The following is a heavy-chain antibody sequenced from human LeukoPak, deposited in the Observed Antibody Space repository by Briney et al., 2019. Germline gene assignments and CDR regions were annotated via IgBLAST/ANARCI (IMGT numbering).Heavy chain of an antibody. J-gene: IGHJ3*02. V-gene: IGHV1-46*01. Sequence: GASVKVSCKASGYTFTNYHIHWVRQAPGQGLEWMGTINPSGGGTSFTKKFQGRVIMTRDPSTRTVYMELSSPRSDDTAVYYCARNFAPMVGNAFNIWGQGTVVTVSS. CDR2: INPSGGGT. CDR3: ARNFAPMVGNAFNI. CDR1: GYTFTNYH. D-gene: IGHD3-10*01.